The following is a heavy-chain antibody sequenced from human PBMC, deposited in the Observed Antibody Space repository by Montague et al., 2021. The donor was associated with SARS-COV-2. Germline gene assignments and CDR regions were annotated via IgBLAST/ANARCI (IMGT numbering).Heavy chain of an antibody. CDR1: GGSISSYY. V-gene: IGHV4-59*13. D-gene: IGHD1-20*01. CDR3: AGTEYNWNDWFDP. CDR2: IFHSGIT. Sequence: SETLSLTCSVSGGSISSYYWSWIRQSPGKGLEWIGYIFHSGITDYNPSLRSRVTISVDMSKNQFSLQLNSVTAADLAVYYCAGTEYNWNDWFDPWGQGTLVTVSS. J-gene: IGHJ5*02.